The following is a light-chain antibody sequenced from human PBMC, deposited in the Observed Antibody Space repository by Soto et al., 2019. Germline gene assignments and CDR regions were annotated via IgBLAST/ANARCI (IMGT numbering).Light chain of an antibody. CDR3: SSYTSSSTVV. J-gene: IGLJ2*01. CDR1: SSDVGGYNY. Sequence: QSALTQPASVSGSPGQPITISCTGTSSDVGGYNYVSWYQQHPDKAPKLVIYDVSNRPSGVSNRFSGSKSGNTASLTISGLQAEDEADYYCSSYTSSSTVVFGGGTQLTVL. CDR2: DVS. V-gene: IGLV2-14*03.